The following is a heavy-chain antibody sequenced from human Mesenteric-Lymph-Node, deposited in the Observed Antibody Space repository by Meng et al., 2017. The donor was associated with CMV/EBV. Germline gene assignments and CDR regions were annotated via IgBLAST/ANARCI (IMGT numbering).Heavy chain of an antibody. J-gene: IGHJ6*02. CDR3: ARAYCSSTSCAMGYYYGMDV. V-gene: IGHV1-2*02. CDR1: GYTFTGYY. D-gene: IGHD2-2*01. CDR2: INPNSGGT. Sequence: ASVKVSCKASGYTFTGYYMHWVRQAPGQGLEWMGWINPNSGGTNYAQKFQGRVTMTRDTSISTAYMELSRLRSEDTAVYYCARAYCSSTSCAMGYYYGMDVWGQGTTVTVSS.